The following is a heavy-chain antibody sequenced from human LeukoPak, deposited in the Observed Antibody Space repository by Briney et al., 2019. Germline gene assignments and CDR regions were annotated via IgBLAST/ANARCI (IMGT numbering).Heavy chain of an antibody. Sequence: GESLKISCKGSGYSFTSYWIGWVRQMPGKGLEWMGIIYPGDSDTRYSPSFQGQVTISADKSISTAYLQWSSLKASDTAMYYCARLPFEGAIWYGSGANWFDPWGQGTLVTVSS. V-gene: IGHV5-51*01. CDR1: GYSFTSYW. CDR3: ARLPFEGAIWYGSGANWFDP. CDR2: IYPGDSDT. J-gene: IGHJ5*02. D-gene: IGHD3-10*01.